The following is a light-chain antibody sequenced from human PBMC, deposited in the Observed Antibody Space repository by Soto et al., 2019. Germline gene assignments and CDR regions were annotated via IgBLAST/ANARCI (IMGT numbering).Light chain of an antibody. CDR2: EVT. CDR3: SSYTTSSTYV. Sequence: ALTQPASVSGSLGQSITISCTGTSSDVGYYDYVSWYQQHPGKAPKLMIYEVTNRPSGVSNRFSGSKSGNTASLTISGLQAEDEADYYCSSYTTSSTYVFGTGTKLTVL. J-gene: IGLJ1*01. V-gene: IGLV2-14*01. CDR1: SSDVGYYDY.